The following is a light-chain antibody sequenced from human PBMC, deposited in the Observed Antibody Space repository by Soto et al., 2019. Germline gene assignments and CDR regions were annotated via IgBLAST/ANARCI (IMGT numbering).Light chain of an antibody. J-gene: IGKJ1*01. CDR1: QSVSSNY. V-gene: IGKV3-20*01. CDR2: GVS. Sequence: EIVLTQSPGTLSLSAGERATLSCRASQSVSSNYFAWFQQRPGQAPRLLIYGVSTRATGTPDRFSASGSATEFTLNINRLEPEDFAVYYCHQYGASPRTFGQGTKVDIK. CDR3: HQYGASPRT.